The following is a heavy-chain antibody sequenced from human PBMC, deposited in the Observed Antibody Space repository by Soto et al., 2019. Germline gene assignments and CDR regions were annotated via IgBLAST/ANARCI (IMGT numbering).Heavy chain of an antibody. V-gene: IGHV1-18*01. CDR1: GYTFTSYR. D-gene: IGHD3-9*01. CDR3: ARVDLEGRYFVRFDY. CDR2: ISAYNGHT. J-gene: IGHJ4*02. Sequence: QVQLVQSGAEVKKPGASVKVSCKASGYTFTSYRISWVRQAPGQGVEWMGWISAYNGHTNYAQKLQGRVTMTTDTSTSTAYMELRSLRSDDTAVYYCARVDLEGRYFVRFDYWGQGTLVTVSS.